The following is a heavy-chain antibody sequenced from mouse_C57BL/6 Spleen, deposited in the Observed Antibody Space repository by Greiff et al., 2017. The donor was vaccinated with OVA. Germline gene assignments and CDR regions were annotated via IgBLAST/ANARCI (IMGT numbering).Heavy chain of an antibody. Sequence: VQLQQSGPELVKPGASVKISCKASGYTFTDYYMNWVKQSHGKSLEWIGDINPNNGGTSYNQKFKGKATLTVDKSSSTAYMELRSLTSEDSAVYYCARGDRAYWGQGTLVTVSA. CDR3: ARGDRAY. J-gene: IGHJ3*01. CDR1: GYTFTDYY. V-gene: IGHV1-26*01. CDR2: INPNNGGT.